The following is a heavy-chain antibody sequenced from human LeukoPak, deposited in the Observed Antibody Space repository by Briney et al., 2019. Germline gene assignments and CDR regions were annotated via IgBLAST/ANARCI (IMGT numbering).Heavy chain of an antibody. CDR3: ARDPGFWSGYPFDY. Sequence: GGSLRLSCAASGFTFSSYSMHWVRQAPGKGLEYVSAISSNGDNTYYANFVKGRFTISRDNSKNTLYLQMNSLRAEDTAVYYCARDPGFWSGYPFDYWGQGTLVTVSS. J-gene: IGHJ4*02. D-gene: IGHD3-3*01. CDR2: ISSNGDNT. CDR1: GFTFSSYS. V-gene: IGHV3-64*01.